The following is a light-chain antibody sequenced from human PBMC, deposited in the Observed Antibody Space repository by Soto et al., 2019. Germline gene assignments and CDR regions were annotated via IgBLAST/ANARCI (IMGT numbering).Light chain of an antibody. Sequence: QSALTQPASVSGSPGQSITISCTGTSSDVGGYNYVSWYQQHPGKAPKLMIYEVSNRPSGVSNRFSASKSGNTASLTISGLQAEDEADYYCNSYTSTTTLFGGGTQLTVL. J-gene: IGLJ2*01. CDR2: EVS. CDR1: SSDVGGYNY. CDR3: NSYTSTTTL. V-gene: IGLV2-14*01.